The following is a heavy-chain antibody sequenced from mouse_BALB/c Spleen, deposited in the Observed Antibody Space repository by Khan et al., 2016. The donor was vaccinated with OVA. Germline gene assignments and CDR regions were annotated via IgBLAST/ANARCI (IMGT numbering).Heavy chain of an antibody. CDR2: IGAGGST. J-gene: IGHJ2*01. V-gene: IGHV2-9*02. D-gene: IGHD1-3*01. CDR1: GFSLTSYG. Sequence: QMQLEESGPGLVAPSQCRSITCTVSGFSLTSYGVHWVRQPPGKGLEWLGVIGAGGSTNYNSALMSRRSISKDNTKSLIFLRMNSLQTDDTAMYYYARLEDIWGQGTTLTVSS. CDR3: ARLEDI.